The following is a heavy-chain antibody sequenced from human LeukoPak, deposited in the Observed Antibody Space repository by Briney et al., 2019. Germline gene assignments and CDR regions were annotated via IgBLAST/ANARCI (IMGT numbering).Heavy chain of an antibody. J-gene: IGHJ4*02. CDR3: ARVMITFGGVIVTYFDY. CDR2: ISAYSANT. Sequence: ASVKVSCTASDYTFTSYGISWVRQPPGQGLEWMGWISAYSANTNYAQKLQGRVTMTTDTPTTTAYMEMRSLRSDDTAVYYCARVMITFGGVIVTYFDYWGQGTLVTVSS. V-gene: IGHV1-18*01. CDR1: DYTFTSYG. D-gene: IGHD3-16*02.